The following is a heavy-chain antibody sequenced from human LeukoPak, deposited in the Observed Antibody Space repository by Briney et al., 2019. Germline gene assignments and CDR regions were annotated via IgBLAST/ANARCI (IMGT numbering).Heavy chain of an antibody. CDR1: GYTFTGYY. CDR2: INPNSGGT. D-gene: IGHD2-15*01. CDR3: ARDHLDCSGGSCYSVSYYYMDV. J-gene: IGHJ6*03. V-gene: IGHV1-2*02. Sequence: GASVKVSCKASGYTFTGYYMHWVRQAPGQGLEWMGWINPNSGGTNYAQKFQGRVTMTRDTSISTAYMELSRLRPDDTAVYYCARDHLDCSGGSCYSVSYYYMDVWGKGTTVTVSS.